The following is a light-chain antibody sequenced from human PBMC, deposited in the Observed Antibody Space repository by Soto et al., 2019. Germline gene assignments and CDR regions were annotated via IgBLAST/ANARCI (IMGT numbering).Light chain of an antibody. CDR2: RNN. J-gene: IGLJ1*01. Sequence: QSVLTQPASTSGTPGQWVTISCSGSSSNIESNTVNWYQQIPGTAPKLLIYRNNRRPSGVPDRFSGSTSGTSASLAISGLQSEDEADYYCAAWDDSLNGRVFGTGTKLTVL. CDR1: SSNIESNT. CDR3: AAWDDSLNGRV. V-gene: IGLV1-44*01.